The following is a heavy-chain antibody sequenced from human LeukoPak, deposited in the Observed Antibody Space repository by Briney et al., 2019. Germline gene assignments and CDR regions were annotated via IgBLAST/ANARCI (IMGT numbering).Heavy chain of an antibody. CDR3: ARDGAITMVRDNWFDP. CDR1: GYTFTGYY. V-gene: IGHV1-18*04. Sequence: ASVKVSCKASGYTFTGYYMHWVRQAPGQGLEWMGWISAYNGNTNYAQKLQGRVTMTTDTSTSTAYMELRSLRSDDTAVYYCARDGAITMVRDNWFDPWGQGTLVTVSS. J-gene: IGHJ5*02. D-gene: IGHD3-10*01. CDR2: ISAYNGNT.